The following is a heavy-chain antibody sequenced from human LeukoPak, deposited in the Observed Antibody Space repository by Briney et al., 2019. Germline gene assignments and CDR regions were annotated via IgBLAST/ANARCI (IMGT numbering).Heavy chain of an antibody. Sequence: AGSLTLSCAASGFTFSDYSMNWVRQAPGKGLEWISYVGISSGNTKYADSVKGRFTISGDKAKNSLYLQMNSLRVEDTAVYYCARDTKYAFDNWGQGTLVTVSS. J-gene: IGHJ4*02. D-gene: IGHD2-2*01. CDR3: ARDTKYAFDN. CDR1: GFTFSDYS. V-gene: IGHV3-48*01. CDR2: VGISSGNT.